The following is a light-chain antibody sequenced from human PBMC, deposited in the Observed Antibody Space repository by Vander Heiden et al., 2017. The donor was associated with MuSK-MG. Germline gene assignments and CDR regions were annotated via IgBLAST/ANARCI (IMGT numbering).Light chain of an antibody. V-gene: IGLV2-23*02. CDR1: SSDVGSYNL. CDR3: CSYAGSRV. J-gene: IGLJ3*02. CDR2: EVS. Sequence: PASVSGSPGQSITISCTGTSSDVGSYNLVSWYQQHPGKAPKLMIYEVSKRPSGVSNRFSGSKSGNTASLTISGLQAEDEADYYCCSYAGSRVFGGGTKLTVL.